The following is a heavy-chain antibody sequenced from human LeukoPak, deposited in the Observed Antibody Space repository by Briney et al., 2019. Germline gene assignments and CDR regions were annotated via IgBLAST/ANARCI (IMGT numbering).Heavy chain of an antibody. Sequence: ASVKVSCKASGYTFTSYAMHWVRQAPGQRLEWMGWSNAGNGNTKYSQEFQGRVTITRDTSARTAYMELSSLRSEDTAVYYCATGSLMVRSLVYWGQGTLVTVSS. D-gene: IGHD3-10*01. CDR2: SNAGNGNT. V-gene: IGHV1-3*02. CDR1: GYTFTSYA. CDR3: ATGSLMVRSLVY. J-gene: IGHJ4*02.